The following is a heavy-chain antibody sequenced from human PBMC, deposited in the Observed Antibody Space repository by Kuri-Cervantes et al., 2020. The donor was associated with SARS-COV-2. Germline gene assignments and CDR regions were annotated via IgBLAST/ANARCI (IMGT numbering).Heavy chain of an antibody. CDR1: GFSLTTSGMC. J-gene: IGHJ2*01. CDR2: IYWDDDK. V-gene: IGHV2-5*05. CDR3: VTSKYWYFDL. Sequence: SGPTLVKPTQTLTLTCTFSGFSLTTSGMCVGWIRQPPGKALEWLALIYWDDDKRYGPSLKSRLTITKDTSKNQVVLTMTNMDPVDTVTYYCVTSKYWYFDLWGRGTLVTVSS.